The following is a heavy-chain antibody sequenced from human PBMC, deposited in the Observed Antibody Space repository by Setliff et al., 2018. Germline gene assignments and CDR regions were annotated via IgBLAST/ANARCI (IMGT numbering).Heavy chain of an antibody. J-gene: IGHJ4*02. Sequence: TSETLSLTCTVSGGSISSSSHYWVWIRQPPGKGLEWIGSIYYTGSTYYNPSLKSRVTMSVDTSQNQFSLKLRSVTAADTAVYFCARVGGLLVATMPFDYWGQGTLVTVSS. V-gene: IGHV4-39*02. CDR3: ARVGGLLVATMPFDY. CDR1: GGSISSSSHY. D-gene: IGHD5-12*01. CDR2: IYYTGST.